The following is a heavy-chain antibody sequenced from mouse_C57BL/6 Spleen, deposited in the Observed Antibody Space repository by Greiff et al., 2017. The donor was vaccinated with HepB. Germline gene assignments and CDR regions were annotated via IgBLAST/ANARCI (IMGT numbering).Heavy chain of an antibody. CDR1: GYAFSSSW. D-gene: IGHD2-1*01. J-gene: IGHJ4*01. V-gene: IGHV1-82*01. Sequence: VQLQQSGPELVKPGASVKISCKASGYAFSSSWMNWVKQRPGKGLEWIGRIYPGDGDTNYNGKFKGKATLTADKSSSTAYMQLSSLTSEDSAVYFCARFDLLYAMDYWGQGTSVTVSS. CDR2: IYPGDGDT. CDR3: ARFDLLYAMDY.